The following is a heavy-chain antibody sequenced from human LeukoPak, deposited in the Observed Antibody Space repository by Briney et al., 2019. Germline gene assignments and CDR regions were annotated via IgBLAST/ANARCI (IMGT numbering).Heavy chain of an antibody. CDR1: GFTFSNDW. CDR2: ISGDGTTP. CDR3: AGTWSFDY. D-gene: IGHD2-15*01. V-gene: IGHV3-74*01. Sequence: GRSLRLSCTVSGFTFSNDWTHWVRQAPQKRLLWVSRISGDGTTPNYADSVKGRFTISRDNAKNTPYLQLDRLRAEATAVYYCAGTWSFDYWGRGTLVTVSS. J-gene: IGHJ4*02.